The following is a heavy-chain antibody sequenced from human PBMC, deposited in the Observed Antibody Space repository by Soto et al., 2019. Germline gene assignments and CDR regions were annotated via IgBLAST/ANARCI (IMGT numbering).Heavy chain of an antibody. J-gene: IGHJ3*02. V-gene: IGHV3-30*18. D-gene: IGHD1-26*01. CDR3: AKGGVGSTSNAFDI. Sequence: VQLVESGGGLVQPGGSLRLSCAASGFPFRSYGMYWVRQAPAKGLEWVAVISYDGSNKYYADSVKGRFTISRDNSKNTLYLQMNSLRAEDTAVYYCAKGGVGSTSNAFDIWGQGTMVTVSS. CDR1: GFPFRSYG. CDR2: ISYDGSNK.